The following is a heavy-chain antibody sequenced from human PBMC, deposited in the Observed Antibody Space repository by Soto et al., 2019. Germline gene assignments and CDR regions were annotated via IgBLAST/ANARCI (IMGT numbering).Heavy chain of an antibody. D-gene: IGHD4-17*01. J-gene: IGHJ4*02. CDR1: GGSISSGGYY. Sequence: QVQLQGSGPGLVKPSQTLSLTCTVSGGSISSGGYYWSWIRQHPGKGLEWIGYIYYSGSTYYNPSLKSRVTISVDTSKNQFSLKLSSVTAADTAVYYCARAPATMTTVTRGYFDYWGQGTLVTVSS. CDR3: ARAPATMTTVTRGYFDY. V-gene: IGHV4-31*03. CDR2: IYYSGST.